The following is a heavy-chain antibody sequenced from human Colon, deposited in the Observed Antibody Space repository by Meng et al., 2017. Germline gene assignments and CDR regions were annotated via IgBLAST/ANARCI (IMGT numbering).Heavy chain of an antibody. J-gene: IGHJ4*02. CDR2: IDHRGDP. CDR1: GGSITTNSY. CDR3: ARHGGYYQDY. D-gene: IGHD4-23*01. V-gene: IGHV4-4*02. Sequence: VQLVESGPALVTPSGTLSLTFAVSGGSITTNSYWSWVRQSPEKGLEWIGQIDHRGDPYYNPSLKSRVTMSVDRSKSQVSLQLTSVTAADTAVYYCARHGGYYQDYWGQGTLVTVSS.